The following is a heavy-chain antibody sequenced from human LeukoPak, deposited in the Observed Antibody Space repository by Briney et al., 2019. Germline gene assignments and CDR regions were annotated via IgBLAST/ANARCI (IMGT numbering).Heavy chain of an antibody. Sequence: GGSLRLSCAASGFTFSSYWMIWGRQAPGKGLEWVANIKHDGREKYLVDSVKDRFTISRDNARDSLYLQLNSLRAEDTAVYYCARDSTSYFHNWGHSSYYSDVWGKGTTVTVS. CDR2: IKHDGREK. CDR1: GFTFSSYW. D-gene: IGHD2/OR15-2a*01. J-gene: IGHJ6*03. CDR3: ARDSTSYFHNWGHSSYYSDV. V-gene: IGHV3-7*01.